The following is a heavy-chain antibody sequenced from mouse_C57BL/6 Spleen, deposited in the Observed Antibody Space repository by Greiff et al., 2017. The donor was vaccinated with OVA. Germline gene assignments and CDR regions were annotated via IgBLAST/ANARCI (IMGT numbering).Heavy chain of an antibody. CDR3: ARGITTVEGFAY. CDR1: GYTFTSYW. Sequence: QVQLKQPGAELVRPGTSVKLSCKASGYTFTSYWMHWVKQRPGQGLEWIGVIDPSDSYTNYNQKFKGKATLTVDTSSSTAYMQLSSLTSEDSAVYYCARGITTVEGFAYWGQGTLVTVSA. D-gene: IGHD1-1*01. CDR2: IDPSDSYT. V-gene: IGHV1-59*01. J-gene: IGHJ3*01.